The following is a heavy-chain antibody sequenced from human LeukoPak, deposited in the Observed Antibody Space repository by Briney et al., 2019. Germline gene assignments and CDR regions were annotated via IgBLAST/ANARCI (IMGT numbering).Heavy chain of an antibody. CDR1: GFTFSSYG. J-gene: IGHJ4*02. V-gene: IGHV3-30*02. Sequence: PGGSLRLSCAASGFTFSSYGMHWVRQAPGKGLEWVAFIRYDGSNKYYADSVKGRFTISRGNSKNTLYLQMNSLRAEDTAVYYCAKDYTYTMVRGGPLDYWGQGTLVTVSS. CDR2: IRYDGSNK. D-gene: IGHD3-10*01. CDR3: AKDYTYTMVRGGPLDY.